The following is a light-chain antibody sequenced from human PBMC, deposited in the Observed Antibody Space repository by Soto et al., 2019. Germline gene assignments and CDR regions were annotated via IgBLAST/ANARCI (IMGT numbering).Light chain of an antibody. CDR2: GAS. CDR1: QSVSSN. Sequence: EIVMTQSPTILSVSPGERATLSCRASQSVSSNLAWYQQKPGQAPRLLIYGASSRATGIPDRFSGSGSGTDFTLAIRRLEPEDFAVYYCQQYGSSPWTFGQGTKVDIK. J-gene: IGKJ1*01. CDR3: QQYGSSPWT. V-gene: IGKV3-20*01.